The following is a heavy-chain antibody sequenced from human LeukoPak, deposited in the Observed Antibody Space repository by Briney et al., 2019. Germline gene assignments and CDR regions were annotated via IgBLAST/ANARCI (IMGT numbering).Heavy chain of an antibody. J-gene: IGHJ4*02. V-gene: IGHV4-39*01. CDR2: IYYSGST. Sequence: SETLSLTCTVSGGSISSSSYYWGWLRQPPGRGGEGVGSIYYSGSTYYNPSLKSRVTISVDTSKNQFSLKLSSVTATDTAVYYCARHRGAWELDYWGQGTLVTVSS. CDR3: ARHRGAWELDY. CDR1: GGSISSSSYY. D-gene: IGHD1-1*01.